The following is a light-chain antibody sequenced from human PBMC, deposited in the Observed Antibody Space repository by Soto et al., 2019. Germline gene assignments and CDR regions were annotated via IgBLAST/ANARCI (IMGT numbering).Light chain of an antibody. CDR1: QSLRSS. V-gene: IGKV3-15*01. J-gene: IGKJ1*01. CDR3: QQCKIWPQT. Sequence: VITQSPATLSVSAGERATRSFRASQSLRSSLAWYQQKPGQAPGLLIYGASTRATGIPARFSGSGSGTEFTLSVSGLQSEDFAVYFCQQCKIWPQTFGQGTQVDIK. CDR2: GAS.